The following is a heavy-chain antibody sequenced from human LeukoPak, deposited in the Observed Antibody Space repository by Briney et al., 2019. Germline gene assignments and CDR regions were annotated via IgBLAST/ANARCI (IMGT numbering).Heavy chain of an antibody. D-gene: IGHD6-13*01. CDR1: GFTFSSYS. J-gene: IGHJ4*02. V-gene: IGHV3-21*01. CDR3: ARAIGVAAAGDY. Sequence: GSLRLSCAASGFTFSSYSMNWVRQAPGKGLEWVSSISSSSSYIYYADSVKGRFTISRDNAKNSLYLQMNSLRAEDTAVYYCARAIGVAAAGDYWGQGTLVTVSS. CDR2: ISSSSSYI.